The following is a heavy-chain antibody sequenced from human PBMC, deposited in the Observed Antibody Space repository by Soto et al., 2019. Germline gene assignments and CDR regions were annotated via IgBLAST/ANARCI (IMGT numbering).Heavy chain of an antibody. V-gene: IGHV1-18*01. CDR2: ISAYNGNT. Sequence: DSVKASSKASGYTFTSYGISWVRQAPGQGLEWMGWISAYNGNTNYAQKLQGRVTMTTDTSTSTAYMELRSLRSDDTAVYYCARDRWTMGNFDYWGQGTLVTVS. D-gene: IGHD3-10*01. CDR3: ARDRWTMGNFDY. J-gene: IGHJ4*02. CDR1: GYTFTSYG.